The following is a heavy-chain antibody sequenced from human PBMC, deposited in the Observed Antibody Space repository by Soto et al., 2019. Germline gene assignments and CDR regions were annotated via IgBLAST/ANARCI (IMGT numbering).Heavy chain of an antibody. J-gene: IGHJ6*02. CDR2: ISGYNGDT. V-gene: IGHV1-18*01. CDR3: AKNGHPPYYYYGMDV. CDR1: GYSFTTYG. D-gene: IGHD2-8*01. Sequence: QGLLVQSGAEVKQPGASVKVSCKASGYSFTTYGISWVRQAPGQGLEWMGWISGYNGDTNNAQKFQDRVTMNIDRSTTTAYLEWRSLTSDDTAVYYCAKNGHPPYYYYGMDVWGQGTTVTVSS.